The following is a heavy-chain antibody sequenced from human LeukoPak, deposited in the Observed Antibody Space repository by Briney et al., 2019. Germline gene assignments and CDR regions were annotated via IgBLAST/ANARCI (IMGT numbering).Heavy chain of an antibody. CDR1: GGSFSGYY. D-gene: IGHD6-19*01. Sequence: SQTLSLTCAVYGGSFSGYYWSWIRQPPGKGLERIGEINHSGSTNYNPSLKSRVTISVDTSKNQFSLKLSSVTAADTAVYYCARGYRIAVAGFPFDYWGQGTLVTVSS. V-gene: IGHV4-34*01. CDR2: INHSGST. J-gene: IGHJ4*02. CDR3: ARGYRIAVAGFPFDY.